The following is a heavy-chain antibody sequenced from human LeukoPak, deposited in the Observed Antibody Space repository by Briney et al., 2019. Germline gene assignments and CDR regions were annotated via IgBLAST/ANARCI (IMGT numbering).Heavy chain of an antibody. Sequence: ASVTVSCKASGYTFTGYYMHWVRQAPGQGLEWMGWINHNSGGTNYAQKFQGRVTMTRETSISTAYMELSRLRSDDTAVYYCARGGYYDSSGFPSAGAFDIWGQGTMVTVSS. CDR3: ARGGYYDSSGFPSAGAFDI. D-gene: IGHD3-22*01. CDR1: GYTFTGYY. J-gene: IGHJ3*02. CDR2: INHNSGGT. V-gene: IGHV1-2*02.